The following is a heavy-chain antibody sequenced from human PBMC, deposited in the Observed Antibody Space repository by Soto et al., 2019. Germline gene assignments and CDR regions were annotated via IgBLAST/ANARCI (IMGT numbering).Heavy chain of an antibody. Sequence: EVQLVESGGGLVKPGGSLRLSCAASGFTFSSYSMNWVRQAPGKGLEWVSSISSSSSYIYYADSVKGRFTISRDNAKNSLYLQMNSLRAEDTAVYYCARQTSGYDLVYFYYWGQGTLVTGSS. J-gene: IGHJ4*02. CDR3: ARQTSGYDLVYFYY. V-gene: IGHV3-21*01. D-gene: IGHD5-12*01. CDR2: ISSSSSYI. CDR1: GFTFSSYS.